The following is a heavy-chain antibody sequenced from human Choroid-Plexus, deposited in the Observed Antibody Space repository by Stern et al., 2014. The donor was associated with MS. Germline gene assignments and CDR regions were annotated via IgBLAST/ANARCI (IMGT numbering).Heavy chain of an antibody. V-gene: IGHV2-5*02. CDR2: IYWDDDM. D-gene: IGHD3-10*01. Sequence: ESGPTLVKPTQTLTLTCTFSGFSLRTDGGGVGWIRQPPGKALEWLALIYWDDDMRYSPSLNNRLTIPQDPSKNQVVLTMINMDPVDTATYYCARRVPSMVRGVTFFDYWGQGTLVTVSS. J-gene: IGHJ4*02. CDR3: ARRVPSMVRGVTFFDY. CDR1: GFSLRTDGGG.